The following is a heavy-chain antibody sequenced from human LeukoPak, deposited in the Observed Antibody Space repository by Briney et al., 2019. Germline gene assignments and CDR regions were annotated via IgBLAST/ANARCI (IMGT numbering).Heavy chain of an antibody. Sequence: GSSVKVSCKASGGTFSSYGISWVRQAPGQGLEWMGGIIPIFGTANYAQKFQGRVTITADESTSTAYVELSSLRSEDTAVYYRASGVYYDSSGYSFEYWGQGTLVTVSS. J-gene: IGHJ4*02. CDR2: IIPIFGTA. CDR3: ASGVYYDSSGYSFEY. CDR1: GGTFSSYG. V-gene: IGHV1-69*01. D-gene: IGHD3-22*01.